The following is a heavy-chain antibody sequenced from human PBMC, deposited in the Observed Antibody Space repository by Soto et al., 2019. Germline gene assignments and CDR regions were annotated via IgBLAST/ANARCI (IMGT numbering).Heavy chain of an antibody. D-gene: IGHD1-26*01. CDR2: ISAYNANT. V-gene: IGHV1-18*01. J-gene: IGHJ4*02. Sequence: VASVKVSCKASGYTFTSYGISWVRQAPGQGLEWMGRISAYNANTNYAQKLQGRVTMTTDTSTSTSYMELRSLRSDDTAVYFCARDRLGATGDYWGQGTLVTVSS. CDR3: ARDRLGATGDY. CDR1: GYTFTSYG.